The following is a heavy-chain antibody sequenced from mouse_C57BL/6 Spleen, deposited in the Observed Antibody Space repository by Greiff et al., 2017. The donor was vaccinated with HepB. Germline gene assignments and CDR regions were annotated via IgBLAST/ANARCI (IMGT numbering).Heavy chain of an antibody. V-gene: IGHV1-42*01. D-gene: IGHD1-1*01. CDR2: INPSTGGT. J-gene: IGHJ4*01. CDR3: ARGAITSVDVGY. CDR1: GYSFTGYY. Sequence: VQLQQSGPELVKPGASVKISCKASGYSFTGYYMNWVKQSPEKSLEWIGEINPSTGGTTYNQKFKAKATLTVDKSSSTAYMQLKSLTSEDSAVYYCARGAITSVDVGYWGQGAAVTVAS.